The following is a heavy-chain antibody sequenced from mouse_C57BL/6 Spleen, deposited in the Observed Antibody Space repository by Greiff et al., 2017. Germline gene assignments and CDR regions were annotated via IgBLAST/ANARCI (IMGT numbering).Heavy chain of an antibody. CDR2: IWSDGRT. V-gene: IGHV2-6-1*01. CDR3: ARHGGNYPFAY. D-gene: IGHD2-1*01. Sequence: QVQLQQSGPGLVAPSQSLSITCTVSGFSLTSSGVPWVRQPPGKGLEWLVVIWSDGRTTYNSALKSRLSSSKDNSKSQVFLKMNSLQTDDTAMYYCARHGGNYPFAYWGQGTLVTVSA. CDR1: GFSLTSSG. J-gene: IGHJ3*01.